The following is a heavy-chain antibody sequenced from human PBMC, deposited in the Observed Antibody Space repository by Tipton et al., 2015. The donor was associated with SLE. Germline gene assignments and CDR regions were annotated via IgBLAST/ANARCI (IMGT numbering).Heavy chain of an antibody. V-gene: IGHV4-31*02. D-gene: IGHD3-22*01. J-gene: IGHJ4*02. CDR2: IYYSGST. Sequence: LRLSCTVSGGSISSGGYYWTWIRQHPGKGLEWIGYIYYSGSTYYNPSLKSRVTLSVDTSKNQFSLKLSSVTAADTAVYYCARFLIVVAEFDYWGQGTLVTVSS. CDR3: ARFLIVVAEFDY. CDR1: GGSISSGGYY.